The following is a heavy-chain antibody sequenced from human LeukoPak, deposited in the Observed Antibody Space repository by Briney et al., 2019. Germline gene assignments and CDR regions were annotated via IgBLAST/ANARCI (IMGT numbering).Heavy chain of an antibody. Sequence: SETLSLTCTVSGGSISSRSYFWGWIRQPPGKGLEWIGSIYYSESTYHNPSLKSRVTISVDTSKNQFSLKLTSVTAADTAVYYCAREPTPDAFDIWGQGTMVTVSS. CDR3: AREPTPDAFDI. V-gene: IGHV4-39*07. CDR1: GGSISSRSYF. CDR2: IYYSEST. J-gene: IGHJ3*02.